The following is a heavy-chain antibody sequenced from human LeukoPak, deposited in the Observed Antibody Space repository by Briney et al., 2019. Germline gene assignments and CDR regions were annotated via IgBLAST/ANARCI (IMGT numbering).Heavy chain of an antibody. CDR3: ARALSRPADY. J-gene: IGHJ4*02. D-gene: IGHD2-2*01. CDR2: INHSGST. Sequence: PSETLSLTCAVYSGSFSGYYWSWIRQPPGKGLEWIGEINHSGSTNYNPSLKSRVTISVDTSKNQFSLKLSSVTAADTAVYYCARALSRPADYWGQGTLVTVSS. CDR1: SGSFSGYY. V-gene: IGHV4-34*01.